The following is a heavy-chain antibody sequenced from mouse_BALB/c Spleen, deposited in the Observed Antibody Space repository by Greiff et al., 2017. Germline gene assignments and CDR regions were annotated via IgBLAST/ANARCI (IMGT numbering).Heavy chain of an antibody. CDR2: ISYSGST. CDR3: ARGDGGFAY. V-gene: IGHV3-2*02. CDR1: GYSITSDYA. Sequence: EVQLVESGPGLVKPSQSLSLTCTVTGYSITSDYAWNWIRQFPGNILEWIGYISYSGSTSYNPSLKSRISITRDTSKNQFFLQLNSVTTEDSATYYCARGDGGFAYWGQGTLVTVSA. J-gene: IGHJ3*01.